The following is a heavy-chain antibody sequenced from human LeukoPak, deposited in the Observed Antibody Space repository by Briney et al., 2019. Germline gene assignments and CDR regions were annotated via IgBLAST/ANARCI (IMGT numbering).Heavy chain of an antibody. Sequence: VASVKVSCKASGYTFTSYDINWVRQATGQGLEWMGWMNPNSGNTGYAQKFQGRVTITRNTSISTAYMELSSLRSEDTAVYYCARGEAAADAFDIWGQGTMVTVSS. V-gene: IGHV1-8*03. CDR2: MNPNSGNT. CDR3: ARGEAAADAFDI. CDR1: GYTFTSYD. J-gene: IGHJ3*02. D-gene: IGHD6-13*01.